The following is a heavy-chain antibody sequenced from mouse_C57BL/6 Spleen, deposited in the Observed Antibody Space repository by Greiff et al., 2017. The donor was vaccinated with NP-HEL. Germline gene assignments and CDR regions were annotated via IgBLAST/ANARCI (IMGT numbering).Heavy chain of an antibody. V-gene: IGHV1-80*01. D-gene: IGHD2-5*01. Sequence: VQRVESGAELVKPGASVKISCKASGYAFSSYWMNWVKQRPGKGLEWIGQIYPGDGDTNYNGKFKGKATLTADKSSSTAYMQHSSLTSEDSAVYFCARGYYSNFDYWGQGTTLTVSS. CDR3: ARGYYSNFDY. CDR2: IYPGDGDT. CDR1: GYAFSSYW. J-gene: IGHJ2*01.